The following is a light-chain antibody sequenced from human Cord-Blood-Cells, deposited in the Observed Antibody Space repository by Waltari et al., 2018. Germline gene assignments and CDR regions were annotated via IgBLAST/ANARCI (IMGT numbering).Light chain of an antibody. Sequence: SSELPQDPAVSVALGQTVTITCQGDSLRSYYASWYQQKPGQAPVLVIYGKNNRPSGIPDRFSGSSSGNTASLTITGAQAEDEADYYCNSRDSSGNHHVVFGGGTKLTVL. J-gene: IGLJ2*01. CDR1: SLRSYY. V-gene: IGLV3-19*01. CDR3: NSRDSSGNHHVV. CDR2: GKN.